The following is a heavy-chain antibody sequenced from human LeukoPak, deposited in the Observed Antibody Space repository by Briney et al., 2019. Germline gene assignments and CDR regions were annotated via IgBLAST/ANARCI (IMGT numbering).Heavy chain of an antibody. V-gene: IGHV3-74*01. CDR3: ARTGTTRGYFDY. J-gene: IGHJ4*02. CDR2: INSDGSGT. D-gene: IGHD1-1*01. CDR1: GFTFSSYW. Sequence: GGSLRLSCAASGFTFSSYWMHWVRQAPGKGLVWVSRINSDGSGTSYADSVKGRFTISRDNAKDTLYLQMNSLRAEDTAVYYCARTGTTRGYFDYWGQGTLVTVSS.